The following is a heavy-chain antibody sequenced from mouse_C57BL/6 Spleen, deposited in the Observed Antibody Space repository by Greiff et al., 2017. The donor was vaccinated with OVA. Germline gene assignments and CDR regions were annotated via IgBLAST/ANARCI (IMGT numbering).Heavy chain of an antibody. CDR2: IYPGSGST. Sequence: VQLQQPGAELVKPGASVKMSCKASGYTFTSYWITWVKQRPGQGLEWIGDIYPGSGSTNYNEKFKSKATLTVDTSSSTAYMQLSSLTSEDSAVYYCARTLHYYGSSYDAMDYWGQGTSVTVSS. V-gene: IGHV1-55*01. J-gene: IGHJ4*01. D-gene: IGHD1-1*01. CDR1: GYTFTSYW. CDR3: ARTLHYYGSSYDAMDY.